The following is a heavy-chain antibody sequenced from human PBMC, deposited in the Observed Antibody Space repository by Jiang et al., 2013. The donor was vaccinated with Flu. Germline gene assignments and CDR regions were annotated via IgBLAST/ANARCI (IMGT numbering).Heavy chain of an antibody. D-gene: IGHD3-3*01. CDR1: GYTFTSYG. CDR3: ARDARDFWSGPYGFDP. Sequence: SGAEVKKPGASVKVSCKASGYTFTSYGISWVRQAPGQGLEWMGWISAYNGNTNYAQKLQGRVTMTTDTSTSTAYMELRSLRSDDTAVYYCARDARDFWSGPYGFDPWGQGTLVTVSS. J-gene: IGHJ5*02. CDR2: ISAYNGNT. V-gene: IGHV1-18*01.